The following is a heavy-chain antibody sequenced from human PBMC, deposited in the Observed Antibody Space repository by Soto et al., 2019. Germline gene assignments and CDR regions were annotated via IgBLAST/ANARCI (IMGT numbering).Heavy chain of an antibody. CDR3: ARLGTMAEPDG. CDR1: RYSFTSYW. V-gene: IGHV5-51*01. CDR2: IYPGDSET. D-gene: IGHD1-7*01. J-gene: IGHJ1*01. Sequence: GESLKISCKGSRYSFTSYWIGWVRQMPGKGLEWMGVIYPGDSETRYSPSFEGQVTISVDKSTSTAYLQWSSLKASDTAMYYCARLGTMAEPDGWGQGTLVTVSS.